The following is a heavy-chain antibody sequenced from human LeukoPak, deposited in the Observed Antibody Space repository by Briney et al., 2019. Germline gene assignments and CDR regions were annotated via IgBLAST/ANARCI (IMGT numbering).Heavy chain of an antibody. CDR3: ARVVGEYDAFDI. CDR1: GGSFSGYY. V-gene: IGHV4-34*01. J-gene: IGHJ3*02. D-gene: IGHD4-17*01. Sequence: PSETLSLTCAVYGGSFSGYYWSWIRQPPGKGLEWIGEIYHSGSTNYNPSLKSRVTISVDKSKNQFSLKLSSVTAADTAVYYCARVVGEYDAFDIWGQGTMVTVSS. CDR2: IYHSGST.